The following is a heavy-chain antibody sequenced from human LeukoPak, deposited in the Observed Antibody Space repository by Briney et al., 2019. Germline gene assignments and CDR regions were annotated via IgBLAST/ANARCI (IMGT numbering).Heavy chain of an antibody. D-gene: IGHD3-22*01. CDR3: ARERYDSSGYFDY. CDR2: IYTSGST. Sequence: SETLSLTCTVSGGSISSGSYYWSWIRQPAGKGLEWIGRIYTSGSTNYNPSLKSRVTISVDTSKNQFSLKLSSVTAADTAVYYCARERYDSSGYFDYWGQGTLVTVSS. V-gene: IGHV4-61*02. J-gene: IGHJ4*02. CDR1: GGSISSGSYY.